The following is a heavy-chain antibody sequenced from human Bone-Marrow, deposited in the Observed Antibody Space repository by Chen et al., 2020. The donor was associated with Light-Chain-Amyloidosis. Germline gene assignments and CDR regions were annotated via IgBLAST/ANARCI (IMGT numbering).Heavy chain of an antibody. D-gene: IGHD5-12*01. CDR1: GNTFPTYG. CDR2: IYPDDSDA. V-gene: IGHV5-51*01. Sequence: EVQLEQYEPEVKKPGESLQNSCKASGNTFPTYGIGWVRKMPGKGLEWMGVIYPDDSDASYSPSFEGQVTISADKSITTAYLQWRSLKASDTAMYYCARRRDGYNFDYWGQGTLVTVSS. CDR3: ARRRDGYNFDY. J-gene: IGHJ4*02.